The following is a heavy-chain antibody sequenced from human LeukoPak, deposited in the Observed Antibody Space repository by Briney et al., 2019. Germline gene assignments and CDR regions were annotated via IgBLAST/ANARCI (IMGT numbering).Heavy chain of an antibody. CDR1: GGSIRRYY. J-gene: IGHJ6*03. D-gene: IGHD2-2*01. CDR2: IYTSGIT. Sequence: SETLSLTCTVSGGSIRRYYWSWIRQSAGKGLEWIGRIYTSGITNSNPSLKSRVTMSVDTSKNQFSLKLSYVTAADTAVYYCARGGGLLSYYYYMDVWGKGTTVTISS. V-gene: IGHV4-4*07. CDR3: ARGGGLLSYYYYMDV.